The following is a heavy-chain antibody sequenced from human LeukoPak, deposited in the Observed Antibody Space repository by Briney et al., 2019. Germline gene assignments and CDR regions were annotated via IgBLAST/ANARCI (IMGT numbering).Heavy chain of an antibody. D-gene: IGHD6-19*01. CDR1: GFTFSSYA. J-gene: IGHJ4*02. V-gene: IGHV3-23*01. CDR3: AKDPIAVAGTLPHY. Sequence: PGGSLRLSCAASGFTFSSYAMGWVRQAPGKGLEWXXXISGSGGSTYYADSVKGRFTISRDNSKNTLYLQMNSLRAEDTAVYYCAKDPIAVAGTLPHYWGQGTLVTVSS. CDR2: ISGSGGST.